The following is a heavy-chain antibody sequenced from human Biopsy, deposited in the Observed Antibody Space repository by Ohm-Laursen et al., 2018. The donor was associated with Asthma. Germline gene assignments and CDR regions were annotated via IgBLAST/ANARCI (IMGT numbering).Heavy chain of an antibody. CDR2: IKHDGTEK. D-gene: IGHD3-3*02. Sequence: SLRLSCSASGFTFNSYWMSWVRQVPGKGLEWVANIKHDGTEKNHVDSLKGRFTISRDNAKNSLYLQMNSLRAEDTTVYYCARTFHFWSPYHAEHYQLWGQGTLVTVSS. CDR3: ARTFHFWSPYHAEHYQL. CDR1: GFTFNSYW. J-gene: IGHJ1*01. V-gene: IGHV3-7*01.